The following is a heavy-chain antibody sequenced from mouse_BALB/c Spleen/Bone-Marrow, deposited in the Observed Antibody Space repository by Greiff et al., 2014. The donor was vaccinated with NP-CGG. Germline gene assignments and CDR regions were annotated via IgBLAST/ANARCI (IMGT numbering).Heavy chain of an antibody. Sequence: QVQLQQSVAELARPGASVKLSCKASGYTFTSYWMQWVKQRPGQGLEWIGAIYPGDGDTRYTQKFKGKATLTADKSSSTAYMQLSSLASEDSAVYYCARGFPFDYWGQGTTLTVSS. J-gene: IGHJ2*01. CDR3: ARGFPFDY. CDR2: IYPGDGDT. CDR1: GYTFTSYW. V-gene: IGHV1-87*01.